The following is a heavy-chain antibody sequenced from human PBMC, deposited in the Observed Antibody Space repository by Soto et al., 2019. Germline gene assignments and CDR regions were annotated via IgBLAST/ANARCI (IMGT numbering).Heavy chain of an antibody. D-gene: IGHD2-2*01. CDR1: GGSISSYY. CDR2: IYYSGST. V-gene: IGHV4-59*01. Sequence: PSETLSLTCTVSGGSISSYYWSWIRQPPGKGLEWIGYIYYSGSTNYNPSLKSRVTISVDTSKNQFSLKLSSVTAADTAVYYCSRRIVVVPAAKRRAGWFDPWGQGTLVTVS. J-gene: IGHJ5*02. CDR3: SRRIVVVPAAKRRAGWFDP.